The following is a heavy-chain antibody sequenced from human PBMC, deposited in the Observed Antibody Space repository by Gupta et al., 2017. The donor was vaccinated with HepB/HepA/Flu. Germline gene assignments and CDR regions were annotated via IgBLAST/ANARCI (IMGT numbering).Heavy chain of an antibody. Sequence: EVQLLESGGGLVQPGGSLRVSCAAYGFTFSSYAMSWVRQAPGKGLEWFSVIGGCSSSTFYEDSVKGRFTISKENSKNTLYLKINGLRAEDTAVYYCAKKGGGYDSDFDFWGQGTLVTVSS. CDR1: GFTFSSYA. V-gene: IGHV3-23*01. J-gene: IGHJ4*02. D-gene: IGHD3-9*01. CDR3: AKKGGGYDSDFDF. CDR2: IGGCSSST.